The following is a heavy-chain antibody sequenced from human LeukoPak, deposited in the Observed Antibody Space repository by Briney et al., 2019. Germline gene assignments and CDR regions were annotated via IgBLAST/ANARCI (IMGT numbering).Heavy chain of an antibody. CDR2: ISSSSSYI. V-gene: IGHV3-21*01. J-gene: IGHJ3*02. Sequence: GGSLRLSCAASGFTFSSYSMNWVRQAPGKGLEWVSSISSSSSYIYYADSVKGRFTISRDNAKNSLYLQMNSLRAEDTAVYYCAGDSSGYSAFDIWGQGTMVTVSS. CDR3: AGDSSGYSAFDI. CDR1: GFTFSSYS. D-gene: IGHD3-22*01.